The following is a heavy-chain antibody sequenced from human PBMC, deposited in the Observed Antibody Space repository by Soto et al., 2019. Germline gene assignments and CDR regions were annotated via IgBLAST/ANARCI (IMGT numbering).Heavy chain of an antibody. V-gene: IGHV4-39*07. CDR1: SCSITSSSYY. D-gene: IGHD6-19*01. Sequence: SETLSLTCTFSSCSITSSSYYWDSIRQPPGKGLEWIGSIYYSGNTYYNPSLKSRVTISVDTAKNQFSLKLSSVTAADTAVYYCARGIEGWYQGRYYYGMDVWGQGTTVT. CDR3: ARGIEGWYQGRYYYGMDV. CDR2: IYYSGNT. J-gene: IGHJ6*02.